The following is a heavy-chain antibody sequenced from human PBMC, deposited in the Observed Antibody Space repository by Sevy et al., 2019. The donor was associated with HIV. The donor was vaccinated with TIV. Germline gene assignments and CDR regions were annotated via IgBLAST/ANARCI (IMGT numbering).Heavy chain of an antibody. CDR2: IKRDGSEK. V-gene: IGHV3-7*03. CDR3: ARDCSSASCLWGMDV. Sequence: GESLKISCAASGFSFSNYWMSRVRQAPGKGLEWVANIKRDGSEKYYVASVKGRFTISRDNAKTSLFLQMNSLRGEDTAVYYCARDCSSASCLWGMDVWGQGTTLTVSS. J-gene: IGHJ6*02. CDR1: GFSFSNYW. D-gene: IGHD2-2*01.